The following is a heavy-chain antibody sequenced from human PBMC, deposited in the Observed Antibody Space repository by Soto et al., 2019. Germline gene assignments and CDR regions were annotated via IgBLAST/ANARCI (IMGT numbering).Heavy chain of an antibody. D-gene: IGHD3-3*01. V-gene: IGHV4-59*01. CDR2: IYYSGST. CDR1: GGSISSYY. CDR3: AKDMAPYDFWSNNQRGLDV. J-gene: IGHJ6*02. Sequence: KPSETLSLTCTVSGGSISSYYWSWTRQPPGKGLEWIGYIYYSGSTNYNPSLKSRVTISVDTSKNQFSLKLSSVTAADTAVYYCAKDMAPYDFWSNNQRGLDVWGQGTTVTVS.